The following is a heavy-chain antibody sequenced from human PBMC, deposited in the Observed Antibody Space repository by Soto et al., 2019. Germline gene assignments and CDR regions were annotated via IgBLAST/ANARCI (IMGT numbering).Heavy chain of an antibody. D-gene: IGHD1-7*01. V-gene: IGHV3-30*18. J-gene: IGHJ4*02. CDR2: ITYDGSFQ. Sequence: GSLRVSCQASGFNFDNYGMHWVRQAPGKGLEWVAVITYDGSFQYYADSVKGRFTISRDNSKNTLFLHLNTLKPEDTAVYHCAKDRVGGTFYTPLGFWGQGTLVTVSS. CDR1: GFNFDNYG. CDR3: AKDRVGGTFYTPLGF.